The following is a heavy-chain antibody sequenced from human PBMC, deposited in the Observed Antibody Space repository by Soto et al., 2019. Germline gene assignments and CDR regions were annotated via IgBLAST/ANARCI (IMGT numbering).Heavy chain of an antibody. Sequence: SETLSLICSVSGVSMNDCYWSWIRQPAERGLEWIGRIFTNGNTNYNPSLRGRLTMSVDTSTNQVSLRLTSVTAADTAVYYCASGPLVSRYYGLNVRGQGTTVTVSS. CDR1: GVSMNDCY. V-gene: IGHV4-4*07. CDR3: ASGPLVSRYYGLNV. CDR2: IFTNGNT. J-gene: IGHJ6*02.